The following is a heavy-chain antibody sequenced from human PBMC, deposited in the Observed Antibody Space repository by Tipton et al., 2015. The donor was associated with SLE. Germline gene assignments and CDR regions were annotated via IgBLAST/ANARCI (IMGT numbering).Heavy chain of an antibody. D-gene: IGHD3-16*01. J-gene: IGHJ4*02. CDR2: INHSGST. CDR1: GGSFSGYY. V-gene: IGHV4-34*01. Sequence: TLSLTCAVYGGSFSGYYWSWIRQPPGKGLEWIGEINHSGSTNYNLSLESRVTISVDTSKNQFSLKLSSVTAADTALYYCARGRPSDYIWVYSGWVFDYWGQGTLVTVSS. CDR3: ARGRPSDYIWVYSGWVFDY.